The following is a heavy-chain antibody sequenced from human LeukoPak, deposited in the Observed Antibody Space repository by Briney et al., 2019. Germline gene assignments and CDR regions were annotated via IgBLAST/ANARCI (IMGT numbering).Heavy chain of an antibody. CDR1: GFTFSSDA. J-gene: IGHJ4*02. CDR2: ISGSGGST. V-gene: IGHV3-23*01. Sequence: PGGSLRPSCAASGFTFSSDAMSWVRQAPGKGLELVSAISGSGGSTYYADSVKGRFTISRDNSKNTLYLQMNSLRAEDTAVYYCAKEAWVVTAIQGAAFDYWGQGTLVTVSS. D-gene: IGHD2-21*02. CDR3: AKEAWVVTAIQGAAFDY.